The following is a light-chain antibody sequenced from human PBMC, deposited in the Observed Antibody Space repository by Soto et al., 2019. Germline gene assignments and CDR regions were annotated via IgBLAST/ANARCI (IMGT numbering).Light chain of an antibody. CDR3: SAYAGFNKIL. Sequence: SALSQPPSASGSPGESVTLSCTGSSGDIGGFKYVSWFQQYPGKAPRLIIYEATERPAGVPDRFSGSKSGTTASLTVSGLQADDDATYFCSAYAGFNKILFGGGTKVTVL. CDR1: SGDIGGFKY. J-gene: IGLJ2*01. CDR2: EAT. V-gene: IGLV2-8*01.